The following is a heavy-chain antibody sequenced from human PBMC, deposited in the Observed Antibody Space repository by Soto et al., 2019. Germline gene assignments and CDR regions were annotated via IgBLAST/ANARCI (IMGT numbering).Heavy chain of an antibody. CDR2: INLRGGTT. CDR3: ARGPNGSDVPLWDP. V-gene: IGHV1-46*02. CDR1: GYNFNQYY. J-gene: IGHJ5*02. D-gene: IGHD6-19*01. Sequence: QVQLVQSGPEVRKPGPSVRLSCATSGYNFNQYYIHWVRQAPGQGQEWMGIINLRGGTTEYAHKFPGRVTRIGDSSTRTGSMGLTRLRSCVTAVYFRARGPNGSDVPLWDPWGQGTLITVSP.